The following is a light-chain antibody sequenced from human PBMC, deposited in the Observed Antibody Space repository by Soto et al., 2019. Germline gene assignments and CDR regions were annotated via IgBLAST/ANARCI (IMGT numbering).Light chain of an antibody. Sequence: QSVLTQPPSVSGAPGQRVTISCTGSSSNIGAGYDVHWYQQLPGTAPKLLIYGNSNRPSVVPDRFSGSKSGTSASLAITGLQAEDEAYYYCQSYDSSLSGYVFGTGTKLTVL. CDR3: QSYDSSLSGYV. J-gene: IGLJ1*01. CDR1: SSNIGAGYD. CDR2: GNS. V-gene: IGLV1-40*01.